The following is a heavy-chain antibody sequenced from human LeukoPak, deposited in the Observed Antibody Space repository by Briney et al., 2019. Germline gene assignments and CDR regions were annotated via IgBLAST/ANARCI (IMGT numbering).Heavy chain of an antibody. Sequence: SETLSLTCTVSGGSISSYYWSWNRQPPGKGLEWIGYIYYIGSTNYNPSLKTRLTISVDTSKNQFPLKLSSVTAADTAVYYCARNKRAGYSSSLYYYGMDVWGQGTTVTVSS. D-gene: IGHD6-13*01. CDR2: IYYIGST. CDR3: ARNKRAGYSSSLYYYGMDV. J-gene: IGHJ6*02. V-gene: IGHV4-59*08. CDR1: GGSISSYY.